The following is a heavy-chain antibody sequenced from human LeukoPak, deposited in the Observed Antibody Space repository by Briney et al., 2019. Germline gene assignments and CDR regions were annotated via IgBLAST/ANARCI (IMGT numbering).Heavy chain of an antibody. CDR2: INHSGST. CDR3: ARQGDGGRAFDY. D-gene: IGHD4-23*01. J-gene: IGHJ4*02. CDR1: GGSFSGFY. V-gene: IGHV4-34*01. Sequence: SETLSLTCAVYGGSFSGFYWSWIRQPPGKGLEWIGEINHSGSTNYNPSLKSRVSISVDTSKNQFSLRLTSVTATDTAVYYCARQGDGGRAFDYWGQGILVTVSS.